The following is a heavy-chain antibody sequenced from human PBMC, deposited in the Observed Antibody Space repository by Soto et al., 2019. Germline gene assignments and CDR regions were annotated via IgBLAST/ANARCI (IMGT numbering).Heavy chain of an antibody. CDR1: GYTFTSYG. Sequence: ASVKVSCKASGYTFTSYGISWVRQAPGQGLEWMGIISPDSGSTNYAQKFQGRVTMTRDTSTSTVYMELSSLRSEDTAVYYCARQYSSGWPSAEFDYWGQGTLVTVSS. V-gene: IGHV1-46*01. CDR2: ISPDSGST. D-gene: IGHD6-19*01. J-gene: IGHJ4*02. CDR3: ARQYSSGWPSAEFDY.